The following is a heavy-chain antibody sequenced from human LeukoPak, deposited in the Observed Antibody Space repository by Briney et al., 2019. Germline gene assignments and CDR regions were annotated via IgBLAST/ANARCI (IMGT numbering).Heavy chain of an antibody. D-gene: IGHD3-16*01. Sequence: SETLSLTCAVYGGSFSGYYWSWIRQPPGKGLEWIGEINHSGSTNYNPSLKSRVTISVDTSKNQLSLKLSSVTAADTAVYYCASTAAEGADFDYWGQGTLVTVSS. CDR3: ASTAAEGADFDY. CDR2: INHSGST. CDR1: GGSFSGYY. V-gene: IGHV4-34*01. J-gene: IGHJ4*02.